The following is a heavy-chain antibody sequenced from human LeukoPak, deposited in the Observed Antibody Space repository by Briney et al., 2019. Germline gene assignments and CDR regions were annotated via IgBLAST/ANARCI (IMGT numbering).Heavy chain of an antibody. Sequence: GGSLRLSCAASGFTFSSYAMSWVRQAPGKGLEWVSVIVGGGGSAYYADSVKGRFTVSRDNSKNTLYLQMNSLRAEDTAVYYCARGSGYSYGFPDYWGQGTLVTVSS. CDR1: GFTFSSYA. V-gene: IGHV3-23*01. CDR3: ARGSGYSYGFPDY. J-gene: IGHJ4*02. D-gene: IGHD5-18*01. CDR2: IVGGGGSA.